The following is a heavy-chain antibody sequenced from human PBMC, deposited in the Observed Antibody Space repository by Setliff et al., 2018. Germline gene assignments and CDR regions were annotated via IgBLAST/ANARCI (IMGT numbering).Heavy chain of an antibody. CDR1: GGSISSSNW. CDR3: ARTGTYRYFDY. J-gene: IGHJ4*02. D-gene: IGHD1-1*01. Sequence: PSETLSLTCTVSGGSISSSNWWTWVRQPPGKGLEWIGEIYHSGSINYNPSLKSRVTMSVDKSKNQFSLKLRSVAAADTAVYYCARTGTYRYFDYWGQGALVTVSS. V-gene: IGHV4-4*02. CDR2: IYHSGSI.